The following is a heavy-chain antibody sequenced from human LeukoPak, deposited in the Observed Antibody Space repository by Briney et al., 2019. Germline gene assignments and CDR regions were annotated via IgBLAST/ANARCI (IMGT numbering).Heavy chain of an antibody. Sequence: ASVKVSCKASGYTFTSYGISWVRQAPGQGLEWMGWINPNSGGTNYAQKFQGRVTMTRDTSISTAYMELSRLRSDDTAVYYCARIPDIVVVPAAMGDNWFDPWGQGTLVTVSS. CDR1: GYTFTSYG. V-gene: IGHV1-2*02. CDR3: ARIPDIVVVPAAMGDNWFDP. CDR2: INPNSGGT. D-gene: IGHD2-2*01. J-gene: IGHJ5*02.